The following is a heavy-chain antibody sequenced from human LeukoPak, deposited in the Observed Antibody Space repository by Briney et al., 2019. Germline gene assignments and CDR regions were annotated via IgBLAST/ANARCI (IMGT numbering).Heavy chain of an antibody. V-gene: IGHV1-69*13. CDR2: IIPIFGTA. CDR3: ARDRVGYDYVWGSYPVSFDY. J-gene: IGHJ4*02. D-gene: IGHD3-16*01. CDR1: GGTFSSYA. Sequence: ASVKVSCMASGGTFSSYAISWVRQAPGQGLEWMGGIIPIFGTANYAQKFQGRVTITADESTSTAYMELSSLRSEDTAVYYCARDRVGYDYVWGSYPVSFDYWGQGTLVTVSS.